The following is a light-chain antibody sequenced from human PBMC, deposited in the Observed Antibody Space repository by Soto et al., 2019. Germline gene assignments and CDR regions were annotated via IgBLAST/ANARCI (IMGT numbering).Light chain of an antibody. CDR1: QSVSSSY. CDR3: QHYGGSPSFT. CDR2: GAS. Sequence: IVLTQSPGTLSLSPGERATLSCRAIQSVSSSYLGWYQQKPGQAPRLLIYGASGRATGIPDRFTGSGSGTDFTLTISRLEPEDFAVYYCQHYGGSPSFTFGPGTKVDIK. J-gene: IGKJ3*01. V-gene: IGKV3-20*01.